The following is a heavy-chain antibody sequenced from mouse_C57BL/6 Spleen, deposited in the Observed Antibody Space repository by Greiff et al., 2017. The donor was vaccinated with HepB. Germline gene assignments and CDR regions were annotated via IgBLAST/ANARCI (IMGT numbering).Heavy chain of an antibody. CDR3: ARRGNYGYFDV. V-gene: IGHV2-2*01. Sequence: VQRVESGPGLVQPSQSLSITCTVSGFSLTSYGVHWVRQSPGKGLEWLGVIWSGGSTDYNAAFISRLSISKDNSKSQVFFKMNSLQADDTAIYYCARRGNYGYFDVWGTGTTVTVSS. CDR2: IWSGGST. J-gene: IGHJ1*03. CDR1: GFSLTSYG. D-gene: IGHD2-1*01.